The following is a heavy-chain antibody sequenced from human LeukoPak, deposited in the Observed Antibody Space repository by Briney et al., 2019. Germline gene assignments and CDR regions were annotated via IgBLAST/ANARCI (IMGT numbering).Heavy chain of an antibody. V-gene: IGHV1-2*02. J-gene: IGHJ6*03. CDR3: ARGASYYDFWSGPAPNYYYMDV. CDR2: INPNSGGT. D-gene: IGHD3-3*01. Sequence: ASAKVSCKASGYTFTGYYMHWVRQAPGQGLEWMGWINPNSGGTNYAQKFQGRVTMTRDTSISTAYMELSRLRSDDTAVYYCARGASYYDFWSGPAPNYYYMDVWGKGTTVTVSS. CDR1: GYTFTGYY.